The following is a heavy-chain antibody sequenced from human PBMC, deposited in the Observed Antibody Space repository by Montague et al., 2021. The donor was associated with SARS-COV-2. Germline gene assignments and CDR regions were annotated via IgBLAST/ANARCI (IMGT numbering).Heavy chain of an antibody. CDR3: ARDDPYCTNGVCYTGNWFDP. CDR2: TYYRSKWYN. Sequence: CAISGDSVSSNSAAWNGSRRSPSRGREGLGRTYYRSKWYNDYAVSVKSRITINPDTSKNQFSLQLNSVTPEDTAVYYCARDDPYCTNGVCYTGNWFDPWGQGTLVTVSS. V-gene: IGHV6-1*01. J-gene: IGHJ5*02. D-gene: IGHD2-8*01. CDR1: GDSVSSNSAA.